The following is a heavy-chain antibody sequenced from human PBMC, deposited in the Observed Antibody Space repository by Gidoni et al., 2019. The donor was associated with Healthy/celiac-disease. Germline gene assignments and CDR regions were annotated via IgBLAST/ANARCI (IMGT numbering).Heavy chain of an antibody. CDR1: GFTFSSYA. J-gene: IGHJ6*02. CDR2: MSGSGGST. V-gene: IGHV3-23*01. D-gene: IGHD4-17*01. CDR3: AKARRIYGDYEAGYGMDV. Sequence: EVQLLESGGGLVQPGGSLRLSCAASGFTFSSYARSWVRQAPGKGLEWVSAMSGSGGSTYYADSVKGRFTISRDNSKNTLYLQMNSLRAEDTAVYYCAKARRIYGDYEAGYGMDVWGQGTTVTVSS.